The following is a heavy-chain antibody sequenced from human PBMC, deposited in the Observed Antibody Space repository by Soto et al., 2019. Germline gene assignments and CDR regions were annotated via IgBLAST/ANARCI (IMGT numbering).Heavy chain of an antibody. CDR3: ARAGGDFDY. D-gene: IGHD4-17*01. CDR1: GGSISSGTYY. Sequence: QVQLQESGPGLVKPSQTLSLTCTVSGGSISSGTYYWSWIRQHPGKGLEWIGYIYYSGTTYYNSSLRSRGTLSVDTSKNQFSLRMSSVTAADTAVYYCARAGGDFDYWGQGTLVTVSS. J-gene: IGHJ4*02. CDR2: IYYSGTT. V-gene: IGHV4-31*03.